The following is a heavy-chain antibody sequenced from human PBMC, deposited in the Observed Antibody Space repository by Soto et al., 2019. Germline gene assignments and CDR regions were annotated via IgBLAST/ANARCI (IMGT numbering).Heavy chain of an antibody. Sequence: PGGSLRLSCAASGLTFSSYAMHWVRQAPGKGLDWVAVISYDGSNKYYADSVKGRFTISRDNSKNTLYLQMNSLKSEDTAVYYCARDWFDYWGQGALVTVSS. J-gene: IGHJ4*02. CDR2: ISYDGSNK. CDR1: GLTFSSYA. CDR3: ARDWFDY. V-gene: IGHV3-30-3*01.